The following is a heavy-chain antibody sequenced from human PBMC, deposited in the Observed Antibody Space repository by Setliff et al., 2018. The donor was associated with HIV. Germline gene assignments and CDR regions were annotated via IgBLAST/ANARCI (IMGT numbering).Heavy chain of an antibody. CDR2: IRSKTYGGAT. Sequence: PGGSLRLSCTASGFTFGDHAVSWVRQAPGKGLEWVAFIRSKTYGGATEYAASVKGRFTISRDDSKSVAYLQMNSLKTEDTAVYYCTSARDFWSGYYTVPYYFHYWGQGTLVTVSS. J-gene: IGHJ4*02. V-gene: IGHV3-49*04. CDR3: TSARDFWSGYYTVPYYFHY. D-gene: IGHD3-3*01. CDR1: GFTFGDHA.